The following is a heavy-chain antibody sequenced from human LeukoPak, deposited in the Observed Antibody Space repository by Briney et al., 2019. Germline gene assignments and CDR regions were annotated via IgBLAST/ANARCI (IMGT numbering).Heavy chain of an antibody. CDR2: IIPILGIA. D-gene: IGHD1-14*01. Sequence: SVKVSCKASGGTFSNYAISWVRQAPGQGLEWMGRIIPILGIANYAQKFQGRVTITADKSTSTAYMELSSLRSEDTAVYYCARGGAGFEPIDYWGQGTLVTVSS. CDR1: GGTFSNYA. V-gene: IGHV1-69*04. CDR3: ARGGAGFEPIDY. J-gene: IGHJ4*02.